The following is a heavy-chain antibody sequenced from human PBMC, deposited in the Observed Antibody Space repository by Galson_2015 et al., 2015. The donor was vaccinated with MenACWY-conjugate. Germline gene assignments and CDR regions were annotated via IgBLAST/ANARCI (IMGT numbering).Heavy chain of an antibody. J-gene: IGHJ5*02. V-gene: IGHV4-31*03. CDR2: IYYSGTT. D-gene: IGHD6-13*01. CDR1: GGSISSGGYY. CDR3: AREWSSSFKFDP. Sequence: TLSLTCTVSGGSISSGGYYWSWIRQHPGKGLEWIGYIYYSGTTYYNPSLKSRVIISLDTSKKQFSLKLSSVTAADTAVYYCAREWSSSFKFDPWGQGTLVTVSS.